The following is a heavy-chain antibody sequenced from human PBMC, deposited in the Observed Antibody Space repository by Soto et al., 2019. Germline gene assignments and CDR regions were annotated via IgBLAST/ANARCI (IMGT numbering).Heavy chain of an antibody. CDR3: ARHRSSSWPNDAFDI. Sequence: KVSCKASGYTFTSYDINWVRQVTGKGLEWMGIIYPGDSDTRYRPSFQGKVTISADKSISTAYMQWSSLKASDTAMYYCARHRSSSWPNDAFDIWGQGTMVTVSS. J-gene: IGHJ3*02. CDR1: GYTFTSYD. V-gene: IGHV5-51*01. CDR2: IYPGDSDT. D-gene: IGHD6-13*01.